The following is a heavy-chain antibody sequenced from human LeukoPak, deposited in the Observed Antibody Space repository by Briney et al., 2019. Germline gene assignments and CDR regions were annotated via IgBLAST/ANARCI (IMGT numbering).Heavy chain of an antibody. V-gene: IGHV3-23*01. CDR1: GFTFSNYA. J-gene: IGHJ4*02. CDR2: VSASGGST. CDR3: AKRHDATGTTGGY. D-gene: IGHD1-1*01. Sequence: QPGGSLRLSCAASGFTFSNYAMSWVRQAPGKGLECVSTVSASGGSTYHADSVKGRFTISRDNSKNTLYLQMNTLRVEDTAIYYCAKRHDATGTTGGYWGQGTLVTVSS.